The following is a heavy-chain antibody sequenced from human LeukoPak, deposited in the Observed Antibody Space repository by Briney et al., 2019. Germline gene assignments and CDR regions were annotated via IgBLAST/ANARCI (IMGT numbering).Heavy chain of an antibody. J-gene: IGHJ4*02. CDR3: ASGSSWYTPPYY. CDR2: IYHSGST. D-gene: IGHD6-13*01. Sequence: SETLSLTCTVSGYSISSGYYWGWIRQPPGKGLEWIGSIYHSGSTYYNPSLKSRVTISVDTSKNQFSLKLSSVTAADTAVYYCASGSSWYTPPYYWGQGTLVTVSS. V-gene: IGHV4-38-2*02. CDR1: GYSISSGYY.